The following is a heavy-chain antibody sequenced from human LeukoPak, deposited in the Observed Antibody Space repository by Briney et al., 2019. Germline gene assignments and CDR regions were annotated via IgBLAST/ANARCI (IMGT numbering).Heavy chain of an antibody. D-gene: IGHD4-11*01. CDR2: IYYSGST. J-gene: IGHJ3*02. CDR3: ARDGYSNGAFDI. CDR1: GGSISSYY. V-gene: IGHV4-59*01. Sequence: SETLSLTCTVSGGSISSYYWSWIRQPPGKGLEWIGYIYYSGSTNYNPFLKSRVTISVDTSKNQFSLKLSSVTAADTAVYYCARDGYSNGAFDIWGQGTMVTVSS.